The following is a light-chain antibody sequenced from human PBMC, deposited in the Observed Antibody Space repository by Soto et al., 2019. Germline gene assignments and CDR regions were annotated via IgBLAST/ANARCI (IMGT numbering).Light chain of an antibody. CDR3: QQYGRSLPT. V-gene: IGKV3-20*01. J-gene: IGKJ2*01. CDR1: QSISNNY. Sequence: ENVLTQSPDILSLSPGERVTLSCRASQSISNNYLAWYQQKPGQAPRVLIYGASSRATGIPDRFSGSGSGTDFKLTISRLQPEDFALYYCQQYGRSLPTFVRWTKLEIK. CDR2: GAS.